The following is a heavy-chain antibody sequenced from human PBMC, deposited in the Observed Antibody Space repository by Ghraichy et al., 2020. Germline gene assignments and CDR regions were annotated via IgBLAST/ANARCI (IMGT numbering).Heavy chain of an antibody. CDR1: GGSFSGYY. CDR2: INHSGST. Sequence: SETLSLTCAVYGGSFSGYYWSWIRQPPGKGLEWIGEINHSGSTNYNPSLKSRVTISVDTSKNQFSLKLSSVTAADTAVYYCARKRNYEVRGQLKSGSYCFDYWGQGTLVTVSS. J-gene: IGHJ4*02. V-gene: IGHV4-34*01. D-gene: IGHD1-26*01. CDR3: ARKRNYEVRGQLKSGSYCFDY.